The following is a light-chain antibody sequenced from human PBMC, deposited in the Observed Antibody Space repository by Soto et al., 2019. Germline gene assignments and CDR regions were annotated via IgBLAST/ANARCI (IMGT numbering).Light chain of an antibody. CDR1: SSNIGAGYD. J-gene: IGLJ7*01. CDR3: QSYDSSLSVAV. Sequence: QSVLTQPPSVSGAPGQRVTISCTGSSSNIGAGYDVHWYQQLPGTAPKLLIYGNSNRPSGVPDRFSGSKSGTSASLAITGLQAEDEADYYCQSYDSSLSVAVFGGGTQLIVL. V-gene: IGLV1-40*01. CDR2: GNS.